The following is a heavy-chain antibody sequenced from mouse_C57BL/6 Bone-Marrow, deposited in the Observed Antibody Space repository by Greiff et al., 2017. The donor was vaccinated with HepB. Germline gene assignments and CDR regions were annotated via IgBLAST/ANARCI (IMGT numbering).Heavy chain of an antibody. V-gene: IGHV2-9-1*01. CDR1: GFSLTSYA. Sequence: VMLVESGPGLVAPSQSLSITCTVSGFSLTSYAISWVRQPPGKGLEWLGVIWTGGGTNYNSALKSRLSISKDNSKSQVFLKMNSLQTDDTARYDCALAQLRPYYYAMDYWGQGTSVTVSS. D-gene: IGHD3-2*02. J-gene: IGHJ4*01. CDR3: ALAQLRPYYYAMDY. CDR2: IWTGGGT.